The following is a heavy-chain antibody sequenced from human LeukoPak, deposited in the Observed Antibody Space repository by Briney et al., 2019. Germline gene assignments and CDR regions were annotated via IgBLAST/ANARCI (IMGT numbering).Heavy chain of an antibody. D-gene: IGHD1-26*01. CDR1: GGSISSYY. CDR3: ARDATYSGSYSFNWFDP. CDR2: IYYSGST. J-gene: IGHJ5*02. V-gene: IGHV4-59*12. Sequence: PSETLSLTCTVSGGSISSYYWSWIRQPPGKGLEWIGYIYYSGSTNYNPSLKSRVTISVDTSKNQFSLKLSSVTAADTAVYYCARDATYSGSYSFNWFDPWGQGTLVTVSS.